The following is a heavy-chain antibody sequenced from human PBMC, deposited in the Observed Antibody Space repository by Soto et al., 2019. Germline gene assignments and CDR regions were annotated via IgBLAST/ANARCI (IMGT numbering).Heavy chain of an antibody. V-gene: IGHV1-2*04. CDR1: GYTFTGYY. Sequence: ASVKVSCKASGYTFTGYYMHWVRQAPGQGLEWMGWINPNSGGTNYAQKFQGWVTMTRDTSISTAYMELSRLRSDDTAVYYCARGGGCSSTSCYLYNWFDPWGQGTLVTVSS. D-gene: IGHD2-2*01. CDR2: INPNSGGT. CDR3: ARGGGCSSTSCYLYNWFDP. J-gene: IGHJ5*02.